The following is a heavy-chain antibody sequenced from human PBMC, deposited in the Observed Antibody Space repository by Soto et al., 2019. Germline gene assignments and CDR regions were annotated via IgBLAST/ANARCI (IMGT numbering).Heavy chain of an antibody. V-gene: IGHV3-23*01. Sequence: EVHLLESGGGFVQPGESLRLSCAASGFTISISDISWVRQAPGKGLEWVSSIKGNADSYYADSVKGRFTISRDPSKNTLYLQIDTLTTEDTAIYYCAKVAWGSTGDDCWGQGTLVTVSS. CDR3: AKVAWGSTGDDC. J-gene: IGHJ4*02. CDR2: IKGNADS. D-gene: IGHD1-1*01. CDR1: GFTISISD.